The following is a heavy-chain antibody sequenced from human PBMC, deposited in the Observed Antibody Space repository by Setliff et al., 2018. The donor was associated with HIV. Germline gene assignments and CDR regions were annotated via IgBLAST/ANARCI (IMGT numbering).Heavy chain of an antibody. CDR3: ARESYNYGYND. CDR1: GFTFSTYW. D-gene: IGHD5-18*01. Sequence: GGSLRLSCAASGFTFSTYWMNWVRQAPGKGLEWVSYISSSGSTIYYADSVKGRFITFRDNAKNSLYLQMNSLRAEDTAVYYCARESYNYGYNDWGQGTLVTVSS. J-gene: IGHJ4*02. V-gene: IGHV3-48*03. CDR2: ISSSGSTI.